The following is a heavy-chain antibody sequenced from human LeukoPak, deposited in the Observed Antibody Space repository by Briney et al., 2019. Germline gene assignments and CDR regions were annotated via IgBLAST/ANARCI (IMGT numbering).Heavy chain of an antibody. D-gene: IGHD6-13*01. CDR3: ARDLKAGIYYYYMDV. CDR1: GGSISSSSYY. Sequence: PSETLSLTCTVSGGSISSSSYYWSWIRQPAGKGLEWIGRIYTSGSTNYNPSLKSRVTMSVDTSKNQFSLKLSSVTAADTAVYYCARDLKAGIYYYYMDVWGKGTTVTVSS. J-gene: IGHJ6*03. V-gene: IGHV4-61*02. CDR2: IYTSGST.